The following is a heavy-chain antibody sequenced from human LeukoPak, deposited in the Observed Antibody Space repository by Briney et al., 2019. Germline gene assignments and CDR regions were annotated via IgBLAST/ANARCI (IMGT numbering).Heavy chain of an antibody. CDR2: ISGGSGST. Sequence: QPGGSLRLSCAASGFTFSSYAMSWVRQAPGKGLAWVSAISGGSGSTYCADSVKGRFTISRDNSKSTLYLQMNSLRDEDTAVHYCAKHRFESGGYHSTDWGQGTLVTVSS. D-gene: IGHD3-22*01. V-gene: IGHV3-23*01. CDR3: AKHRFESGGYHSTD. CDR1: GFTFSSYA. J-gene: IGHJ4*02.